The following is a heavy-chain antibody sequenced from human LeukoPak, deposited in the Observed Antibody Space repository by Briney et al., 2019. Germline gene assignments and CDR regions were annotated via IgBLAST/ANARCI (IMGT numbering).Heavy chain of an antibody. V-gene: IGHV1-24*01. J-gene: IGHJ4*02. D-gene: IGHD6-13*01. CDR1: GYTLTELS. CDR2: FDPEDGET. CDR3: ATDLAAAGNFYFDY. Sequence: GGSVKVSCKVSGYTLTELSMHWVRQPPGKGLEWMGGFDPEDGETIYAQKFQGRVTMTEDTSTDTAYMELSSLRSEDTAVYYCATDLAAAGNFYFDYWGQGTLVTVSS.